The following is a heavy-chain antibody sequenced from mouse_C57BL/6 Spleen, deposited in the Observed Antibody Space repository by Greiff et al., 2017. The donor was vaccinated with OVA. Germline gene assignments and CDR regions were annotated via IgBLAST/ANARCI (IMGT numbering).Heavy chain of an antibody. CDR3: ARHEAKHGDPRYSNGFAY. CDR2: FYPGSGSI. D-gene: IGHD2-5*01. J-gene: IGHJ3*01. CDR1: GYTFTEYT. V-gene: IGHV1-62-2*01. Sequence: VQLQQSGAELVKPGASVKLSCKASGYTFTEYTIHWVKQRSGQGLEWIGWFYPGSGSIKYNEKFKDKATLTADKSSSTAYMELSRVTSEDSAVYCCARHEAKHGDPRYSNGFAYWGQGTLVTVSA.